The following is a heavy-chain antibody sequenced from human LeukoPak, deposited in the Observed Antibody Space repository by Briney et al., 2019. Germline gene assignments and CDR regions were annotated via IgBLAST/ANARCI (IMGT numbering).Heavy chain of an antibody. Sequence: GGSLRLSCAASGFTFDDYAMHWVRQAPGKGLEWVSLISWDGGSTYYADSVKGRFTISRDNSKNSLYLQMNSLRVEDTALYYCAKERATRASSWYADYWGQGTLVTVSS. V-gene: IGHV3-43D*03. CDR3: AKERATRASSWYADY. CDR1: GFTFDDYA. D-gene: IGHD6-13*01. J-gene: IGHJ4*02. CDR2: ISWDGGST.